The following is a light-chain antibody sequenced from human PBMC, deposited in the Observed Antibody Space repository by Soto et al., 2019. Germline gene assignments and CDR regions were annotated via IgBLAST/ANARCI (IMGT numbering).Light chain of an antibody. V-gene: IGKV3-15*01. CDR3: QQDKNWQT. J-gene: IGKJ4*01. CDR1: QSVSSN. CDR2: GAS. Sequence: EIVMTQSPATLSVSPGERATLSCRASQSVSSNLAWYQQKPGQAPRLLIYGASTRATGIPARFSGSGSGTEFTLTISSLQSEDFAVYDCQQDKNWQTFGGGTKVEIK.